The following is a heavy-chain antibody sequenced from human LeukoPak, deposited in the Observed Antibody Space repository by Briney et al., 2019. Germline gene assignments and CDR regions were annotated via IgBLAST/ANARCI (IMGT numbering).Heavy chain of an antibody. D-gene: IGHD3-22*01. V-gene: IGHV3-23*01. CDR3: AKVEGVTMIVVVIASFDY. CDR2: ISGSGGST. CDR1: GFTFGSYA. J-gene: IGHJ4*02. Sequence: GSLRLSCAASGFTFGSYAMSWVRQAPGKGLEWVSAISGSGGSTYYADSVKGRFTISRDNSKNTLYLQMNSLRAEDTAVYYCAKVEGVTMIVVVIASFDYWGQGTLVTVSS.